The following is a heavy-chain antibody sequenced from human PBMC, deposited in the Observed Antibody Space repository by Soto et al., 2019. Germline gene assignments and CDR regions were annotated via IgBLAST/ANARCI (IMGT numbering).Heavy chain of an antibody. D-gene: IGHD4-4*01. CDR1: GGTFSSYA. CDR2: VIPIFGTA. Sequence: QVQLVQSGAEVKKPGSSVKVSCKASGGTFSSYAISWVRQAPGQGLEWMGGVIPIFGTANYAQKFQGNVTTTADKSTSTAYMELSSLRSEYTAVYSCARDSKVSYSNYVGCWTLDPWGQGNLVTVSS. CDR3: ARDSKVSYSNYVGCWTLDP. V-gene: IGHV1-69*06. J-gene: IGHJ5*02.